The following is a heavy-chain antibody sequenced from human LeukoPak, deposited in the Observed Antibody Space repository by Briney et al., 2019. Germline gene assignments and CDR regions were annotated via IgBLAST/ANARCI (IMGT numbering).Heavy chain of an antibody. CDR3: ARVPEGSAVVAAPPDY. J-gene: IGHJ4*02. D-gene: IGHD2-15*01. Sequence: SETLSLTCTVSGGSISSGDYYWSWIRQPPGKGLEWIGYIYYSGSTYYNPSLKSRVTISVDTSKNQFSLKLSSVTAADTAVYYCARVPEGSAVVAAPPDYWGQGTLVTVSS. CDR2: IYYSGST. V-gene: IGHV4-30-4*08. CDR1: GGSISSGDYY.